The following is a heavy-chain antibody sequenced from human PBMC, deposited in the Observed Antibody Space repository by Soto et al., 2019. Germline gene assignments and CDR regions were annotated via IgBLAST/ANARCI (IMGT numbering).Heavy chain of an antibody. J-gene: IGHJ3*02. D-gene: IGHD5-18*01. CDR1: GYTFTAYY. V-gene: IGHV1-2*04. CDR2: INPNGGGT. CDR3: ATTVETAMVWAVDI. Sequence: GASVKVSCKASGYTFTAYYMHWVRQVPGQGLEWMGWINPNGGGTKYAQKFQGWVTVTRDTSIRTAYMELSRLKSDDTAVYYCATTVETAMVWAVDIWGQGTKVTVSS.